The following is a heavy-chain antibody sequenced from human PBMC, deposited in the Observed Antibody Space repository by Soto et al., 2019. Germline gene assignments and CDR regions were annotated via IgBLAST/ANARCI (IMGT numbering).Heavy chain of an antibody. CDR1: GVYLSGYY. J-gene: IGHJ6*03. Sequence: QVHLAQWGAGLLNPSETLSLTCAVYGVYLSGYYWSWVRQSPGKGLEWIGEINHSGTANYNPSLKTRVTISADASKHQFSLRLTSVTAADSGTYYCASFLFLDLWAGSRRYRDVWSRGTPVTVSS. D-gene: IGHD6-19*01. CDR2: INHSGTA. CDR3: ASFLFLDLWAGSRRYRDV. V-gene: IGHV4-34*01.